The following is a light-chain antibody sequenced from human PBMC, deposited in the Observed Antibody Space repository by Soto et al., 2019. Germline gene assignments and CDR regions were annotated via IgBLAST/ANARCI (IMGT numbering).Light chain of an antibody. J-gene: IGLJ1*01. CDR2: GNN. CDR3: QSYDSSLTAYV. CDR1: SSNIGAGYD. V-gene: IGLV1-40*01. Sequence: QSALTQPPSVSGAPGQRVTISCTGSSSNIGAGYDVHWYQQLPGTAPKLLIYGNNNRPSGVPDRFTGSKFGTSASLAITGLQADDEAYYYCQSYDSSLTAYVFGTGTKVTVL.